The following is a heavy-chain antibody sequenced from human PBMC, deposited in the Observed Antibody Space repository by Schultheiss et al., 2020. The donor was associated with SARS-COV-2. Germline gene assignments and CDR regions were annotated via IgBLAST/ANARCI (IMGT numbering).Heavy chain of an antibody. CDR1: GFTFSSYS. CDR3: AKDRGPYYYYGMDV. V-gene: IGHV3-23*01. Sequence: GGSLRLSCAASGFTFSSYSMNWVRQAPGKGLEWVSAISGSGGSTYYADSVKGRFTISRHNSKNTLYLQMNSLRAEDTAVYYCAKDRGPYYYYGMDVWGRGTTVTVSS. J-gene: IGHJ6*02. CDR2: ISGSGGST.